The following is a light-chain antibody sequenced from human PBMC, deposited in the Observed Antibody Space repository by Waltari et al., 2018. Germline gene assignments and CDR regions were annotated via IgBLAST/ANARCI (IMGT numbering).Light chain of an antibody. Sequence: DIVLTQSPDSLAVSLGERATINCKSTQNILYSSDQKNYLAWYQQKAGQPPKLLIYWASTGDTRVTDRFSGSGSGTDFTLTISSLQAGDVAVYYCQQYYGIPFTFGPGTKVEIK. CDR3: QQYYGIPFT. CDR2: WAS. CDR1: QNILYSSDQKNY. V-gene: IGKV4-1*01. J-gene: IGKJ3*01.